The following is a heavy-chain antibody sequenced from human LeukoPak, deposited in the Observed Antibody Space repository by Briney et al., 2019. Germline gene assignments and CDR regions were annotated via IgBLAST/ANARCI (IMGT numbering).Heavy chain of an antibody. Sequence: SETLSLTCTVSGGSISSYYWSWIRQPPGKGLEWIGYIYYSGSTNYNPSLKSRVTISVDTSKNQFSLKLNSVTAADTAVYYCARSGDYGSGSYYWGQGTLVTVSS. D-gene: IGHD3-10*01. CDR1: GGSISSYY. CDR2: IYYSGST. V-gene: IGHV4-59*08. J-gene: IGHJ4*02. CDR3: ARSGDYGSGSYY.